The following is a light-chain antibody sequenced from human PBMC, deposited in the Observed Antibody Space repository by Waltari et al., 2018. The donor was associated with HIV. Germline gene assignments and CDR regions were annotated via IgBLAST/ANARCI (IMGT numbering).Light chain of an antibody. Sequence: DIQMTQSPSTLSASVGDRVTITCRASQSIISWLAWYQQKPGKATKLLIYKASTLQSGVPSRFSGSGSATKFTLTISSLQPDDFATYYCQQYNNHWTFGQGTKVEIK. CDR3: QQYNNHWT. J-gene: IGKJ1*01. CDR1: QSIISW. V-gene: IGKV1-5*03. CDR2: KAS.